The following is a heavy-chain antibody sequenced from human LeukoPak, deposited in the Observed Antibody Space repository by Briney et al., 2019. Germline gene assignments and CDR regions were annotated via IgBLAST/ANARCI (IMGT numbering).Heavy chain of an antibody. V-gene: IGHV3-33*01. D-gene: IGHD3-10*01. CDR3: AGSYYNVFDY. J-gene: IGHJ4*02. Sequence: GGSLRLSCAASGFTFSNYGMHWVRQAPGKGLEWVALIWYDGSNKYYADSVRGRFTISRDNSKNTLYLQMNSLRAEDTAVYYCAGSYYNVFDYWGQGTLVTVSS. CDR1: GFTFSNYG. CDR2: IWYDGSNK.